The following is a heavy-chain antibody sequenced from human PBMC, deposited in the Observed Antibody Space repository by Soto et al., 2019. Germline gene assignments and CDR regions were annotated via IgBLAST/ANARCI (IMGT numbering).Heavy chain of an antibody. V-gene: IGHV3-21*01. CDR1: GFTFRGFT. Sequence: GGSLRLSCAASGFTFRGFTMNWVRQAPGKGLEWVSTISSNSAYIYYTDALRGRFTISRDNAKNSLHLQMNRLRAEDTAVYYCTRDASRDSSARGWFDPWGPGTLVTVSS. D-gene: IGHD6-13*01. CDR3: TRDASRDSSARGWFDP. J-gene: IGHJ5*02. CDR2: ISSNSAYI.